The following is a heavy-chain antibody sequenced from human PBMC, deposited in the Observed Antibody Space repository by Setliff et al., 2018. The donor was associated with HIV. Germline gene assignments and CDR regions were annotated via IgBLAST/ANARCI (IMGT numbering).Heavy chain of an antibody. CDR2: IKSKSDGGAV. CDR3: TRSPGGGELGLQSSFMDV. V-gene: IGHV3-15*06. Sequence: GGSLRLSCAASGFTFRNAWMSWVRQAPGKGLEWVGRIKSKSDGGAVHYAAPVKGRFTISRDDSQDTLYLQMNSLRVEDTAVYYCTRSPGGGELGLQSSFMDVWGKGTTVTVSS. J-gene: IGHJ6*03. D-gene: IGHD3-16*01. CDR1: GFTFRNAW.